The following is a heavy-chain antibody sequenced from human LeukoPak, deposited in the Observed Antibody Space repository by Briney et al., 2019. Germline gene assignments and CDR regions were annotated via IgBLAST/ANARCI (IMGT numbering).Heavy chain of an antibody. V-gene: IGHV3-21*01. CDR3: ASPPPSYSSGWYSDYFDY. Sequence: GGSLRLSCAASGFTFSSYSMNWVRQAPGKGLEWVSSISSSSSYIYYADSVKGRFTISRDNAKNSLYLQTNSLRAEDTAVYYCASPPPSYSSGWYSDYFDYWGQGTLVTVSS. J-gene: IGHJ4*02. CDR1: GFTFSSYS. D-gene: IGHD6-19*01. CDR2: ISSSSSYI.